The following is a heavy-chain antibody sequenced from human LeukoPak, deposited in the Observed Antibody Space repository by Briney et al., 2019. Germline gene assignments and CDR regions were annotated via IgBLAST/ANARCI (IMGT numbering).Heavy chain of an antibody. Sequence: PSETLSLTCTVSGGSISSGDYYWSWIRQPPGKGLEWIGYIYYSGSTYYNPSLKSRVTISVDTSKNQFSLKLSSVTAADTAVYYCARDPSTEVFDYWGQGTLVTVSS. CDR1: GGSISSGDYY. CDR2: IYYSGST. V-gene: IGHV4-30-4*01. D-gene: IGHD2-2*01. J-gene: IGHJ4*02. CDR3: ARDPSTEVFDY.